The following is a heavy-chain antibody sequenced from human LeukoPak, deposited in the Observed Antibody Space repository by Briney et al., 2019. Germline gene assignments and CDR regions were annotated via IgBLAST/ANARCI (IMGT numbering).Heavy chain of an antibody. CDR2: VYYTGNT. V-gene: IGHV4-59*12. CDR3: ASPLRKVDY. Sequence: PSETLSLTCTVSGGSIYSYYWSWIRQSPGKGLEWIGYVYYTGNTDYNPSLKSRVTISVDTSKNQFSLKLSSVTAADTAVYYCASPLRKVDYWGQGTLVTVSS. CDR1: GGSIYSYY. J-gene: IGHJ4*02.